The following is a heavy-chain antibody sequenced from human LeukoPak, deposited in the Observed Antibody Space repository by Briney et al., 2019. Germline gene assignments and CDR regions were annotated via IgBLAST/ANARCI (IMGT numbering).Heavy chain of an antibody. CDR3: ARGPYVLRYFDWLEARLDYYYYMDV. CDR1: GGSISSYY. V-gene: IGHV4-59*01. CDR2: IYYSGST. D-gene: IGHD3-9*01. J-gene: IGHJ6*03. Sequence: SETLSLTCTVSGGSISSYYWSWIRQPPGKGLEWIGYIYYSGSTNYNPSLKSRVTISVDTSKNQFSLKLSSVTAADTAVYYCARGPYVLRYFDWLEARLDYYYYMDVWGKGTTVTISS.